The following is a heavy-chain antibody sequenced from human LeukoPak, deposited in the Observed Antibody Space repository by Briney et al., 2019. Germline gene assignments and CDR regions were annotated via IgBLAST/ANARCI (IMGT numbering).Heavy chain of an antibody. Sequence: GGSLRLSCAASGFTFSSYWMSWVRQAPGKGLEWVANIKQDGSEKYYVDSVKGRFTISRDNAKNSLYLQMNSLRAEDTAVYYCARDDDSSGYSFDYWGQGTLVTVSS. CDR3: ARDDDSSGYSFDY. CDR2: IKQDGSEK. D-gene: IGHD3-22*01. J-gene: IGHJ4*02. CDR1: GFTFSSYW. V-gene: IGHV3-7*01.